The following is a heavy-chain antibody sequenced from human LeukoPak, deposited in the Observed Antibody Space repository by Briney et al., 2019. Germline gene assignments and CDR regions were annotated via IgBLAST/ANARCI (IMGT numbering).Heavy chain of an antibody. CDR3: ARVYSWGPEGYFDY. D-gene: IGHD7-27*01. Sequence: PGGSLRLSCAASGFSASSHYMSWVRQAPGKGLEWVSVIYSGSRTKYADSAKGRLTISRDNSMSTLSLQMHSLRAEDTAVYYCARVYSWGPEGYFDYWGQGALVTVSS. CDR2: IYSGSRT. V-gene: IGHV3-53*01. J-gene: IGHJ4*02. CDR1: GFSASSHY.